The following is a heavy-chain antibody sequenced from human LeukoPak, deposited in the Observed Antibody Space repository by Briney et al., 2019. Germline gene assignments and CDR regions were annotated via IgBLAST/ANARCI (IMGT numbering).Heavy chain of an antibody. D-gene: IGHD6-13*01. CDR2: IYYTGST. CDR3: ARAYHSSWYLNWFDP. CDR1: GGSITSSSYY. J-gene: IGHJ5*02. Sequence: SETLSLTCTVSGGSITSSSYYWGWIRQPPGKGLEYIGTIYYTGSTYYNPSLKSRVTISVDTSKNEFSLKLSSVTAADTAVYYCARAYHSSWYLNWFDPWGQGTLVTVSS. V-gene: IGHV4-39*01.